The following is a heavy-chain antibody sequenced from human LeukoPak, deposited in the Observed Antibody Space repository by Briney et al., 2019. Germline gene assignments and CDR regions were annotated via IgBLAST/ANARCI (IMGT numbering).Heavy chain of an antibody. CDR1: GYTLTSFG. V-gene: IGHV1-18*01. CDR2: ISAYNGNT. CDR3: ARDFDHFYMDV. Sequence: GASVKVSCKASGYTLTSFGTSWVRQAPGQGLEWMGWISAYNGNTNYAQKLQDRVTMTTDTSTSTAYMELRSLRSDDTAVYYCARDFDHFYMDVWGKGTTVTVSS. J-gene: IGHJ6*03.